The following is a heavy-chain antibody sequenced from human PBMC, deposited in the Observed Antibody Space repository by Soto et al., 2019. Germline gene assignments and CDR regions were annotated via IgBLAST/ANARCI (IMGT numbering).Heavy chain of an antibody. CDR1: GFTFSSYS. J-gene: IGHJ6*02. CDR2: ISSSSSYI. V-gene: IGHV3-21*01. D-gene: IGHD6-19*01. CDR3: AVTRGKIIAVAGTYYYYGMDV. Sequence: GGSLRLSCAASGFTFSSYSMNWVRQAPGKGLEWVSSISSSSSYIYYADSVKGRFTISRDNAKNSLYLQMNSLRAEDTAVSYCAVTRGKIIAVAGTYYYYGMDVWGQGTTVTVSS.